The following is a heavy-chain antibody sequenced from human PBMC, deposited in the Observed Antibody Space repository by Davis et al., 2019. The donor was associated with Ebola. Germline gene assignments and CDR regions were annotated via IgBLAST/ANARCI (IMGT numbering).Heavy chain of an antibody. Sequence: MPSETLSLTCAVSGGSISSSNWWRWVRQPPGKGLEWIGEIHHSGSTNYNPSLKSRVTISVDKSKKQFFLKLSSVTAADTAVYYCARGGGVYGSGSYPRGYYYGMDVWGKGTTVTVSS. J-gene: IGHJ6*04. V-gene: IGHV4-4*02. CDR1: GGSISSSNW. CDR3: ARGGGVYGSGSYPRGYYYGMDV. CDR2: IHHSGST. D-gene: IGHD3-10*01.